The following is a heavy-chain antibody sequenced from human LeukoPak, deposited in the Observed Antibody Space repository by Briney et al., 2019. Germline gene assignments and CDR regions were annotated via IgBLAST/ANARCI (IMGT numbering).Heavy chain of an antibody. CDR3: ARDGSGSYLPFDI. J-gene: IGHJ3*02. Sequence: SQTLSLTCAVSGGSISSGGYSWSWIRQAPGKGLEWIGYIYYSGSTYYNPSLKSRVSISIDTSKNQFSLKLSSVTAADTAVYYCARDGSGSYLPFDIWGQGTMVTVSS. CDR1: GGSISSGGYS. D-gene: IGHD3-10*01. CDR2: IYYSGST. V-gene: IGHV4-30-4*07.